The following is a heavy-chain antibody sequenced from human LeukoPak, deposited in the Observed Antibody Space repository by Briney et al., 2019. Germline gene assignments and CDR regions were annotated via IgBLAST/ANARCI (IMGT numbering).Heavy chain of an antibody. CDR3: ARVFPGDY. Sequence: ASETLSLTCTVSGGSISSSSYYWGWIRQPPGKGLEWIGSTYYSGSTYYNPSLKSRVTISVDTSKNQFSLKLSSVTAADTAVYYCARVFPGDYWGQGTLVTVSS. V-gene: IGHV4-39*07. CDR1: GGSISSSSYY. CDR2: TYYSGST. J-gene: IGHJ4*02.